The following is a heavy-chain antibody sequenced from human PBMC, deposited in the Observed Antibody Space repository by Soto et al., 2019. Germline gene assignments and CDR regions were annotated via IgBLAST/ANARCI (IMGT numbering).Heavy chain of an antibody. J-gene: IGHJ4*02. CDR1: GGSSSSYY. V-gene: IGHV4-59*12. Sequence: LSLTCTVSGGSSSSYYWSWIRQPPGKGLEWIGYIYYSGSTNYNPSLKSRVTISVDTSKNQFSLKLSSVTAADTAVYYCARAHDFWGGRQQPIDSWGQGTLVTVS. CDR2: IYYSGST. CDR3: ARAHDFWGGRQQPIDS. D-gene: IGHD3-3*01.